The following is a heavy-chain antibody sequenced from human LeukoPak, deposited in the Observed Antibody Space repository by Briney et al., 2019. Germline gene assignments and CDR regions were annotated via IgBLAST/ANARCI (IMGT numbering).Heavy chain of an antibody. CDR1: GFTVDNNY. Sequence: PGGSLRLSCAASGFTVDNNYMNWLRQAPGKGLEWLSVIYSTGTTYYADSVRGRFTISRDNSKNTLYLQMNSLRAEDTAVYYCALSIVVVNSFDYWGQGTLVTVSS. CDR3: ALSIVVVNSFDY. D-gene: IGHD2-21*01. J-gene: IGHJ4*02. V-gene: IGHV3-53*01. CDR2: IYSTGTT.